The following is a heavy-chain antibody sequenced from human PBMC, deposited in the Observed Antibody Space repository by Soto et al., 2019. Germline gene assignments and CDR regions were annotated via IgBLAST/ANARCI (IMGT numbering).Heavy chain of an antibody. CDR3: ARVGGLDGAGYDFDS. D-gene: IGHD2-8*01. V-gene: IGHV3-48*03. CDR2: ISSGGTTI. J-gene: IGHJ4*02. CDR1: GFTFNSYE. Sequence: HHGGSLRLSCAASGFTFNSYEMNWVRQAPGKGLEWVSYISSGGTTIYYADSVKGRFTISRDKVKNSLYLQMSSLRAEDTAVYYCARVGGLDGAGYDFDSWGQGTLVTVSS.